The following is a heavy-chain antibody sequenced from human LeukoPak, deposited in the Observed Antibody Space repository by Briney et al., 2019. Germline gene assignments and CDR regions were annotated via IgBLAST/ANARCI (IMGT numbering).Heavy chain of an antibody. Sequence: GGSLRLSCAASGFTSSNYGMHWVRQAPGKGLEWGAVIWYDGSNKYYADSVKGRFTISRDNSKNTLYLQMNSLTAEDTAVYYCAREMATESDAFDIWGHGTMVTVSS. D-gene: IGHD5-24*01. CDR1: GFTSSNYG. J-gene: IGHJ3*02. CDR3: AREMATESDAFDI. CDR2: IWYDGSNK. V-gene: IGHV3-33*01.